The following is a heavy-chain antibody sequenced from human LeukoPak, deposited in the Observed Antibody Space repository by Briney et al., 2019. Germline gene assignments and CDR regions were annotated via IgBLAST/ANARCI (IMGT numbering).Heavy chain of an antibody. J-gene: IGHJ4*02. D-gene: IGHD6-6*01. V-gene: IGHV1-69*13. Sequence: ASVKVSCKASGYTFTSYAMHWVRQAPGQGLEWMGGIIPIFGTANYAQKFQGRVTITADESTSTAYMELSSLRSEDTAVYYCASKSNYFDYWGQGTLVTVSS. CDR1: GYTFTSYA. CDR3: ASKSNYFDY. CDR2: IIPIFGTA.